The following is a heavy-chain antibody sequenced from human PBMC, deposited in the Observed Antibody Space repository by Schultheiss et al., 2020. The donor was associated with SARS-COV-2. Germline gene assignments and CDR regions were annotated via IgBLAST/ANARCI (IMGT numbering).Heavy chain of an antibody. CDR3: ARVDTAMVVDY. Sequence: SETLSLTCTVSGGSISSYYWSWIRQPPGKGLEWIGYIYYSGSTNYNPSLKSRVTISVDTSKNQFSLKLSSVTAADTAVYYCARVDTAMVVDYWGQGTLVTVSS. D-gene: IGHD5-18*01. CDR1: GGSISSYY. J-gene: IGHJ4*02. V-gene: IGHV4-59*08. CDR2: IYYSGST.